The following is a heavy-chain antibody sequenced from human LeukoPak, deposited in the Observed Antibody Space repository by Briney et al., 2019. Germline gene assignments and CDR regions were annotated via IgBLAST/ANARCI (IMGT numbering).Heavy chain of an antibody. V-gene: IGHV4-4*07. CDR1: GGSISSYY. Sequence: SETLSLTCTVSGGSISSYYWSWIRQPAGKGLEWIGHFYASGSTNYNPSLKSRVTMSVDTSKNQFSLELNSVTAADTAVYYCARVISSGWYYFDYWSQGTLVTVSS. CDR2: FYASGST. D-gene: IGHD6-19*01. CDR3: ARVISSGWYYFDY. J-gene: IGHJ4*02.